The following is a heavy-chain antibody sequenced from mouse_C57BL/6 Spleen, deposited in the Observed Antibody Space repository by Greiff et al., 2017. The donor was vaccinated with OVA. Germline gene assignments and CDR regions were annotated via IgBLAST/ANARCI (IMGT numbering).Heavy chain of an antibody. J-gene: IGHJ3*01. CDR1: GYAFTNYL. CDR3: ASGDGGFAY. V-gene: IGHV1-54*01. Sequence: QVQLQQSGAELVRPGTSVKVSCKASGYAFTNYLIEWVKQRPGQGLEWIGVINPGSGGTNYNEKFKGKATLTADKSSSTAYMQLSSLTSEDSAVYFCASGDGGFAYWGQGTLVTVSA. CDR2: INPGSGGT. D-gene: IGHD2-3*01.